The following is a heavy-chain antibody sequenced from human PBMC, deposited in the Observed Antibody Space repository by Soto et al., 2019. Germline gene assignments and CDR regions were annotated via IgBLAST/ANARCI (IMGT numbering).Heavy chain of an antibody. J-gene: IGHJ2*01. Sequence: HVQLVQSVAEVKKPGSSVKVSCKASGGTFSSYAINWVRQAPGQGLEWMGGIIPIIRTANYAQKFQDRVTITADESTNRAYGEVSSLRSEDTAVYYCARDPRYSTISYCYFDLWGRGTLGLVSS. V-gene: IGHV1-69*01. CDR1: GGTFSSYA. D-gene: IGHD4-4*01. CDR3: ARDPRYSTISYCYFDL. CDR2: IIPIIRTA.